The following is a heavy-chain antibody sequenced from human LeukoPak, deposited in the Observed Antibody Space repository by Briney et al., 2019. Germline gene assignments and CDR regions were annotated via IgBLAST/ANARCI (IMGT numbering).Heavy chain of an antibody. CDR2: ISSSSSYI. D-gene: IGHD5-12*01. V-gene: IGHV3-21*01. Sequence: SGGSLRLSCAASGFTFSSYSMNWVRQAPGKGLEWVSSISSSSSYIYYADSVKGRFTISGDNSKNSLYLQMNSLRAEDTAVYYCARDVQVATIYPLDYWGQGTLVTVSS. J-gene: IGHJ4*02. CDR3: ARDVQVATIYPLDY. CDR1: GFTFSSYS.